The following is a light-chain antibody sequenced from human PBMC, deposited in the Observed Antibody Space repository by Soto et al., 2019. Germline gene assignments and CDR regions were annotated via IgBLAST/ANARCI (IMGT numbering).Light chain of an antibody. J-gene: IGKJ5*01. Sequence: EIVLTQSPGTLSLSPGERATLSCGASQSVYSNYLAWYQQKPGQAPRLLIYAASSRATGIPDRFSGSGSGTDFTLTISRLEPEDFAVYYCQHYDTSPGYTFGQGTRLEI. CDR3: QHYDTSPGYT. CDR2: AAS. V-gene: IGKV3-20*01. CDR1: QSVYSNY.